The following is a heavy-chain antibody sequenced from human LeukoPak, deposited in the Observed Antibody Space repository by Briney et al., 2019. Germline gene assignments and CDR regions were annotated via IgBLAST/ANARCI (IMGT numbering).Heavy chain of an antibody. D-gene: IGHD3-9*01. CDR3: AKDKRRGVLRYFDGLFAFDY. V-gene: IGHV3-23*01. Sequence: PGGSLRLSCAASGFTFSSYAMSWVRQAPGKGLEWVSAISGSGGSTYYADSVKGRFTISRDNSKNTLYLQMNSLRAEDTAVYYCAKDKRRGVLRYFDGLFAFDYWGQGPLVTVSS. J-gene: IGHJ4*02. CDR2: ISGSGGST. CDR1: GFTFSSYA.